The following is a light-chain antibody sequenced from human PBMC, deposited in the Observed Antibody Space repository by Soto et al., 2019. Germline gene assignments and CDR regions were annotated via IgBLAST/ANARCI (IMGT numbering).Light chain of an antibody. CDR3: ASYASSNTVL. V-gene: IGLV2-14*03. Sequence: QSALTQPASVSGSPGQSITISCTGTSSDIGAYNYVSWYQQHPGKAPKLMIYDVSDRPSGVSNRFSGSKSGNMASLTISGLQAEDEADYYCASYASSNTVLFGGGTKLTVL. CDR2: DVS. CDR1: SSDIGAYNY. J-gene: IGLJ2*01.